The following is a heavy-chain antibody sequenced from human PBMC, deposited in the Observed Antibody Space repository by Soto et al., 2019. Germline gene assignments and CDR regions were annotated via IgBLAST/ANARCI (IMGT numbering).Heavy chain of an antibody. CDR3: ARGAPLKSGSGLPYVDY. J-gene: IGHJ4*02. Sequence: SETLSLTCAVYGGSFSGYYWSWIRQPPGKGLEWIGEINHSGSTNYNPSLKSRVTISVDTSKNQFSLKLSSVTAADTAVYYCARGAPLKSGSGLPYVDYWGQGTLVTVSS. V-gene: IGHV4-34*01. CDR2: INHSGST. CDR1: GGSFSGYY. D-gene: IGHD3-10*01.